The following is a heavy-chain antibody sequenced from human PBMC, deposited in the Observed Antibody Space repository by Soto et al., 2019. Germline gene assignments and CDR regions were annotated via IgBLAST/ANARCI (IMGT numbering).Heavy chain of an antibody. V-gene: IGHV1-58*01. Sequence: SVKVSCKASGFTFTSSAVQWVRQARGQRLEWIGWIVVGSGNTNYAQKFQERVTITRDMSTSTAYMELSSLRSEDTAVYYCAAVGVAARAYYYYGMDVWGQGTTVTVSS. J-gene: IGHJ6*02. D-gene: IGHD6-6*01. CDR2: IVVGSGNT. CDR3: AAVGVAARAYYYYGMDV. CDR1: GFTFTSSA.